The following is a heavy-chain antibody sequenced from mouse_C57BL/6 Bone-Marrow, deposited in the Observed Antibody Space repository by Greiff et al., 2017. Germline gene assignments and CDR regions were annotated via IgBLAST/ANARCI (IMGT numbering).Heavy chain of an antibody. D-gene: IGHD2-2*01. Sequence: DVMLVESGGDLVKPGGSLKLSCAASGFTFSSYGMSWVRQTPDKRLEWVATISSGGSYTYYPDSVKGRFTISRDNAKNTLYLQMSSLKSEDTAMYYCARRIYYGYGGPFYAMDYWGQGTSVTVSS. CDR1: GFTFSSYG. CDR3: ARRIYYGYGGPFYAMDY. CDR2: ISSGGSYT. J-gene: IGHJ4*01. V-gene: IGHV5-6*02.